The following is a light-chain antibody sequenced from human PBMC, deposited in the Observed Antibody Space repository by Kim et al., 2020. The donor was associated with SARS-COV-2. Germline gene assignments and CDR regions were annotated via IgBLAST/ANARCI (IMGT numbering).Light chain of an antibody. J-gene: IGKJ4*01. CDR2: GAS. V-gene: IGKV3-15*01. CDR1: QSVSNK. CDR3: QQYNNWPPVT. Sequence: PPGERVTLSCRASQSVSNKLAWYQQKPGQAPRLLIYGASTRATGIPARFSGSGSGTEFTLDISSLQSEDFAVYYCQQYNNWPPVTFGGGTKVEIK.